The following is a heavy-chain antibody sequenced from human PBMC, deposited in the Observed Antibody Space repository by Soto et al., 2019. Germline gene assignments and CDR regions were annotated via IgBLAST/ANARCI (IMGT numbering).Heavy chain of an antibody. J-gene: IGHJ4*02. Sequence: QEQLVQSGAEVKKPGSSVRVSCKTSGGTFSRNSISWVRQAPGQGFEWMGGIIPVFGTANYAQKFQGRVTITADDSTSTTYMELISLRFEDTAVYYCARQHQYSFDYWGQGTLVTVSA. CDR1: GGTFSRNS. CDR3: ARQHQYSFDY. CDR2: IIPVFGTA. D-gene: IGHD6-13*01. V-gene: IGHV1-69*01.